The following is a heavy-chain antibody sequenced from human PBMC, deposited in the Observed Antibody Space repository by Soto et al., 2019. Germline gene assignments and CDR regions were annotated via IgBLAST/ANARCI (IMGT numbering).Heavy chain of an antibody. CDR2: INPSGGST. V-gene: IGHV1-46*01. D-gene: IGHD3-22*01. Sequence: PSVKVSCKASGYTFTSYYMHWVRQAPGQGLEWMGIINPSGGSTSYAQKFQGRVTMTRDTSTSTVYMELSSLRSEDTAVYYCARDPSNYYDSSGYHFDYWGQGTLVTVSS. CDR3: ARDPSNYYDSSGYHFDY. CDR1: GYTFTSYY. J-gene: IGHJ4*02.